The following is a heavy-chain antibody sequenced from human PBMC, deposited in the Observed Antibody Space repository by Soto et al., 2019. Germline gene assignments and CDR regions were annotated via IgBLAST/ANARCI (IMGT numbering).Heavy chain of an antibody. CDR3: VKVSTFYDILTGYYSTNFFDP. D-gene: IGHD3-9*01. J-gene: IGHJ5*02. V-gene: IGHV3-64D*06. Sequence: XVSLQLSCSASGFTFSEYSMHWVRQAPGKGLQYVSTISSDGDITYYADSVKGRFTISRDNSKNTLYLQMNSLRPEDTAVYYCVKVSTFYDILTGYYSTNFFDPWGQGTLVTVSS. CDR1: GFTFSEYS. CDR2: ISSDGDIT.